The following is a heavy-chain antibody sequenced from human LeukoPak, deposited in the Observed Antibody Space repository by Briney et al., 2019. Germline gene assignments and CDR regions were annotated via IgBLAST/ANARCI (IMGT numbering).Heavy chain of an antibody. Sequence: SETLSLTCAVYGGSFSGYYWSWIRQPPGKGLEWIGEINHSGSTNYNPSLKSRVTISVDTSKNQFSLKLSSVTAADTAVYYCARGLGYCSGGSCYSGDAFDIWGQGTMVTVSS. CDR1: GGSFSGYY. CDR2: INHSGST. J-gene: IGHJ3*02. CDR3: ARGLGYCSGGSCYSGDAFDI. V-gene: IGHV4-34*01. D-gene: IGHD2-15*01.